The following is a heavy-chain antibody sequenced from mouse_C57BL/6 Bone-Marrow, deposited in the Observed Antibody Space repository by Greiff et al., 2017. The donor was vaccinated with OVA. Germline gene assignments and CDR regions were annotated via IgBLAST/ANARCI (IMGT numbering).Heavy chain of an antibody. CDR2: INPNNGGT. CDR1: GYTFTDYY. D-gene: IGHD2-14*01. V-gene: IGHV1-26*01. CDR3: ARSRYYRDMDY. J-gene: IGHJ4*01. Sequence: VQLKQSGPELVKPGASVKISCKASGYTFTDYYMNWVKQSHGKSLEWIGDINPNNGGTSYNQKFKGKATLTVDKSSSTAYMELRSLTSEDSAVYYCARSRYYRDMDYWGQGTSVTVSS.